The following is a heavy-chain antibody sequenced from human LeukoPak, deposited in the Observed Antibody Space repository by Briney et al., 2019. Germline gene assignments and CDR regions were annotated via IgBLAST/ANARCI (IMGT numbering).Heavy chain of an antibody. D-gene: IGHD3-22*01. Sequence: NPSVTLSLTCAVYGGSFSGYYWSWIRQPPGKGLEWIGEINHSGSTNYNPSLKSRVTISVDTSKNQLSLKLSSVTAADTAVYYCATHYYDSSGPGDYWGQGTLVTVSS. V-gene: IGHV4-34*01. CDR2: INHSGST. CDR1: GGSFSGYY. CDR3: ATHYYDSSGPGDY. J-gene: IGHJ4*02.